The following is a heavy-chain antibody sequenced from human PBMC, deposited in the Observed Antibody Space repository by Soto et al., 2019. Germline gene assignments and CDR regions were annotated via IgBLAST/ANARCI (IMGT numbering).Heavy chain of an antibody. CDR1: GFTFSSYA. Sequence: GGSLRLSCAASGFTFSSYAMSWVRQAPGKGLEWVSAISGSGGSTYYADSVKGRFTISRDNSKNTLYLQMNSLRAEDTAVYYCAKVARYSSSSRPSSGMWFDPWGQGTLVTVSS. J-gene: IGHJ5*02. V-gene: IGHV3-23*01. CDR2: ISGSGGST. CDR3: AKVARYSSSSRPSSGMWFDP. D-gene: IGHD6-6*01.